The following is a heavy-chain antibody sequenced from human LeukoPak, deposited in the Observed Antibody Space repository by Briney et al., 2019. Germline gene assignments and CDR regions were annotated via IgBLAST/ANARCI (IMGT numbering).Heavy chain of an antibody. CDR1: GGSFSGYC. J-gene: IGHJ4*02. D-gene: IGHD4-17*01. CDR3: ARGSGGVTTLG. V-gene: IGHV4-34*01. Sequence: SETLSLTCAVYGGSFSGYCWSWIRQPPGKGLEWIGEINHSGSTNHNPSLKSRVTISVDTSKNQFSLKLSSVTAADTAVYYCARGSGGVTTLGWGQGTLVTVSS. CDR2: INHSGST.